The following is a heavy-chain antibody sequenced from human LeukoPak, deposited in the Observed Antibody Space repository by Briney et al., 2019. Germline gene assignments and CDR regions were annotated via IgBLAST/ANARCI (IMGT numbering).Heavy chain of an antibody. Sequence: GGSLRLSCVASGFIFSHNWMSWVRQAPGKGLEWVASIKQDGSEKYYVDSVKGRFTISRDNAKNSLYLQMNSLRADDTAVYYCAGGIIIISNWGQGTLVTVSS. D-gene: IGHD3-10*01. CDR3: AGGIIIISN. CDR1: GFIFSHNW. CDR2: IKQDGSEK. V-gene: IGHV3-7*03. J-gene: IGHJ4*02.